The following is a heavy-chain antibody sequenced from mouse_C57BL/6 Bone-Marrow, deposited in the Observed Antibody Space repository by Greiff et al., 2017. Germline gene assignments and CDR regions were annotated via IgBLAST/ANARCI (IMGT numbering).Heavy chain of an antibody. V-gene: IGHV14-4*01. J-gene: IGHJ3*01. D-gene: IGHD2-13*01. Sequence: VQLQQSGAELVRPGASVKLSCTASGFNIKDDYMHWVKQRPEQGLEWIGWIDPENGDTDYASKFQGKATITVDTSSSTAYLQLSSLTSEDTAVYYCTTGESDYGSAYWGQGTMVTVSA. CDR3: TTGESDYGSAY. CDR1: GFNIKDDY. CDR2: IDPENGDT.